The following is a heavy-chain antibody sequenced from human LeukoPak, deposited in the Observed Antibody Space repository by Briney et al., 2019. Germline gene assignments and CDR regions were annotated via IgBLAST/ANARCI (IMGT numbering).Heavy chain of an antibody. CDR1: GFTFRTYT. CDR2: ISSDSRYI. D-gene: IGHD3-10*02. J-gene: IGHJ6*04. CDR3: AELGITMIGGV. V-gene: IGHV3-21*01. Sequence: GGSLRLSCAASGFTFRTYTMNWVRQAPGKRLEWVSSISSDSRYIYYADPVKGRFTISRDNAKNSLYLQMNSLRAEDTAVYYCAELGITMIGGVWGKGTTVTISS.